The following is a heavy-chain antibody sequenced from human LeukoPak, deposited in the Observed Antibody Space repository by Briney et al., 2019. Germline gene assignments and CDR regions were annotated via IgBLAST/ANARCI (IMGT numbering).Heavy chain of an antibody. D-gene: IGHD5-24*01. CDR3: AKQGWVQFYELGPGFDY. J-gene: IGHJ4*02. Sequence: PGGSLRLSCVASGFTFSDYWMTWVRQAPGKGLEWVANIKKDGSDKYYVDSVKGRFTLSRDNSKNTLYLQMHSLRAEDTAVYYCAKQGWVQFYELGPGFDYWGQGALVTVSS. CDR2: IKKDGSDK. V-gene: IGHV3-7*03. CDR1: GFTFSDYW.